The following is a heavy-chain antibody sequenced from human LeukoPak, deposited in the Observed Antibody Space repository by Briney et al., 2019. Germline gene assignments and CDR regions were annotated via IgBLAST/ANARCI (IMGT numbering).Heavy chain of an antibody. CDR3: ARSGGTTGTTGY. CDR1: GYTFTSYG. CDR2: ISPYNGNT. V-gene: IGHV1-18*01. J-gene: IGHJ4*02. Sequence: ASVKVSCKASGYTFTSYGISWVRQAPGQGLEWMGWISPYNGNTHYAQKLQGRVTMTTDTSTSTAYMELRSLRSEDTAVYYCARSGGTTGTTGYWGQGTLVTVSS. D-gene: IGHD1-1*01.